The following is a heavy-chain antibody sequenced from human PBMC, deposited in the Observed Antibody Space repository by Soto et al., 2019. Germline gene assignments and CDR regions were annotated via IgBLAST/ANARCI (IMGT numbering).Heavy chain of an antibody. D-gene: IGHD3-9*01. Sequence: SETLSLTCTVSGGSISSGGYYWSWIRQHPGKGLEWIGYIYYSGSTYYNPSLKSRVTISVDTSKNQFSLKLSSMTAADTAVYYCARRYFDDLNWFDPWGQGTLVTVSS. CDR3: ARRYFDDLNWFDP. J-gene: IGHJ5*02. CDR1: GGSISSGGYY. V-gene: IGHV4-31*03. CDR2: IYYSGST.